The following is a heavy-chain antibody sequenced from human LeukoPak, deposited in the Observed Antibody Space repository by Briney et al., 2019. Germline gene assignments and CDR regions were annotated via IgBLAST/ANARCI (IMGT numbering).Heavy chain of an antibody. D-gene: IGHD3-10*01. V-gene: IGHV3-23*01. CDR1: GFTFSSYA. J-gene: IGHJ4*02. Sequence: GGSLRLSCAASGFTFSSYAMSWVRQAPGKGLEWVSAISGSGGSTYYADSVKGRFTISRDNSKNTLYLQVNSLRAEDTAVYYCAKVGLSGYYGSGSYLDYWGQGTLVTVSS. CDR2: ISGSGGST. CDR3: AKVGLSGYYGSGSYLDY.